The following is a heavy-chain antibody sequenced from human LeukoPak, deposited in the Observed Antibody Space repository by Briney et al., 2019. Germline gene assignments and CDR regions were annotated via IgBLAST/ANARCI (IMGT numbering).Heavy chain of an antibody. CDR2: FYSGGST. V-gene: IGHV3-53*01. D-gene: IGHD3-22*01. J-gene: IGHJ4*02. CDR1: GFTVNTNY. Sequence: PGGSLRFSCAASGFTVNTNYLTWVRQAPGKGLEWVSIFYSGGSTYYADSVKGRFAMSRDNSKNTLYLQMNTLRVEDTAVYYCARTDSSGYLDCWGQGTLVTVSS. CDR3: ARTDSSGYLDC.